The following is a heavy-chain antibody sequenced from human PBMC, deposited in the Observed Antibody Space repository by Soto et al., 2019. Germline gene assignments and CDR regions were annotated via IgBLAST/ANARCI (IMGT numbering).Heavy chain of an antibody. D-gene: IGHD1-7*01. CDR3: AKDEYKWNSPSCAY. CDR2: ISYDGSNK. V-gene: IGHV3-30*18. Sequence: LRDPCGAAEVTCVSYGMHRISKDPGKGLEWVAVISYDGSNKYYADSVKGRFTISRDNSKNTLYLQMNSLRAEDTAVYYCAKDEYKWNSPSCAYWGQGTLVTVSS. CDR1: EVTCVSYG. J-gene: IGHJ4*02.